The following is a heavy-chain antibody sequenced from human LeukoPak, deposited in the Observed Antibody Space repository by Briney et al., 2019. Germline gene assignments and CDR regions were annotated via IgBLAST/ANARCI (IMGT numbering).Heavy chain of an antibody. D-gene: IGHD4-17*01. Sequence: ESGPTLVNPTQTLTLTCTFSGFSLSTSGVGVGWIRQPPGRALEWLALIYWDDDKRYSPSLKSRLTITKDTSKNQVVLTMTNMDPVDTATYYCAHIKSATVTADFDYWGQGTLVTVSS. J-gene: IGHJ4*02. CDR3: AHIKSATVTADFDY. CDR1: GFSLSTSGVG. CDR2: IYWDDDK. V-gene: IGHV2-5*02.